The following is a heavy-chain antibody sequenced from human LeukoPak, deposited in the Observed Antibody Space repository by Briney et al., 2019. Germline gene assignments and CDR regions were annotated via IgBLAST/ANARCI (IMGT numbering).Heavy chain of an antibody. V-gene: IGHV3-30-3*01. J-gene: IGHJ4*02. CDR1: GFTFSSYA. CDR2: ISYDGSNK. CDR3: ARGGLVASTPFDD. Sequence: PGRSLRLSCAASGFTFSSYAMHWVRQAPGKGLEWVAVISYDGSNKYYADSVKGRFTISRDNSKNTLYLQMNSLRAEDTAVYYCARGGLVASTPFDDWGQGTLVTVSS. D-gene: IGHD2-15*01.